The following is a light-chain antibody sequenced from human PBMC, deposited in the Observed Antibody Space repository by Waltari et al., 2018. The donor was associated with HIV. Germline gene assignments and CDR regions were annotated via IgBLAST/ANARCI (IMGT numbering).Light chain of an antibody. Sequence: QSVLTQPPSASGTSGQRITLSSSGRHTTIGLIYVSVYQQLPGTAPKLLIYWDNQRPSGVPGRFSGSKSGTSASLAISGLRSEDEADYYCAAWDDSLSGRVFGGGTNLTVL. CDR1: HTTIGLIY. CDR3: AAWDDSLSGRV. J-gene: IGLJ3*02. V-gene: IGLV1-47*01. CDR2: WDN.